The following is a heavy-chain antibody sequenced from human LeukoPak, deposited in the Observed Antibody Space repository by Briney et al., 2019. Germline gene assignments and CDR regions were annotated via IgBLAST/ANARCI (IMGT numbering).Heavy chain of an antibody. D-gene: IGHD6-19*01. CDR1: GFTFSSYG. Sequence: GGSLRLSCAASGFTFSSYGMHWIRQAPGKGLEWVAVISYDGSNKYYADSVKGRFTISRDNSKNTLYLQMSSLRAEDTAVYYCAKGKYSSGSDWFDPWGLGTPVTVSS. V-gene: IGHV3-30*18. CDR2: ISYDGSNK. J-gene: IGHJ5*02. CDR3: AKGKYSSGSDWFDP.